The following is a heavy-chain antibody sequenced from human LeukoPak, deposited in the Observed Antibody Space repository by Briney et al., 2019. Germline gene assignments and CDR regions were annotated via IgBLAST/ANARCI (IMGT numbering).Heavy chain of an antibody. V-gene: IGHV4-34*01. CDR1: GGSFSGYY. J-gene: IGHJ3*02. D-gene: IGHD3-10*01. CDR3: ATSDGYGLIRI. Sequence: PSETLSLTCAVYGGSFSGYYWSWIRQPPGKGLEWIGEINHSGSTNYNPSLKSRVTISVDTSKNQFSLKVISMTAADTAAYYCATSDGYGLIRICGRGTMVTVSS. CDR2: INHSGST.